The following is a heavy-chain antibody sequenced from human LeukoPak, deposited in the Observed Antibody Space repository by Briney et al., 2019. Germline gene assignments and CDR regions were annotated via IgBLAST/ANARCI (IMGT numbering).Heavy chain of an antibody. J-gene: IGHJ4*02. V-gene: IGHV3-66*01. CDR2: IYSGGST. Sequence: GGSLRLSCAASGFTVSSNYMSWVHQAPGKGLEWVSVIYSGGSTYYADSVKGRFTISRDNSKNTLYLQMNSLRAEDTAVYYCARVSYSSSWEFDYWGQGTLVTVSS. CDR1: GFTVSSNY. D-gene: IGHD6-13*01. CDR3: ARVSYSSSWEFDY.